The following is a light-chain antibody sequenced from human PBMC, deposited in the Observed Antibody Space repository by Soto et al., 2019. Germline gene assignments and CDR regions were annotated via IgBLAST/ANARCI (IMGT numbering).Light chain of an antibody. CDR2: WAS. V-gene: IGKV4-1*01. J-gene: IGKJ2*01. Sequence: DIVMTQSPDSLAVSLGERATINCKSSQSLLANCNNKTCLAWYQHKPGQPPKMLILWASTRESGGPDRFSGSGSGTDFTLTISSLQAADAAVYDCQHFFSPPFPFGQGTKLEIK. CDR3: QHFFSPPFP. CDR1: QSLLANCNNKTC.